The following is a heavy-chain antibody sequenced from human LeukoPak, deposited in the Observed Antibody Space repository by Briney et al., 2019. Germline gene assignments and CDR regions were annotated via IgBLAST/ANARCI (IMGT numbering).Heavy chain of an antibody. J-gene: IGHJ3*02. D-gene: IGHD4-17*01. V-gene: IGHV7-4-1*02. Sequence: ASVKVSCKASGYTFTSYAMNWVRQAPGQGLEWMGWINTNTGNPTYAQGFTGRFVFSLDTSVSTAYLQISSLKAEDTAVYYCARYGDQIRRYAFDIWGQGTMVTVSS. CDR1: GYTFTSYA. CDR3: ARYGDQIRRYAFDI. CDR2: INTNTGNP.